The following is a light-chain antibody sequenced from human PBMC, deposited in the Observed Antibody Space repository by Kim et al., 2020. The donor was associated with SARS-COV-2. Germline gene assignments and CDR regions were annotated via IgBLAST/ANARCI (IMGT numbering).Light chain of an antibody. CDR1: NNNVGNEG. V-gene: IGLV10-54*01. CDR2: RNN. Sequence: QTATLACTGNNNNVGNEGAAWLQQHQGHPPKLLSFRNNNRPSGISERLSASRSGNTASLTITGLQPEDEADYYCLAWDSSLSAYVFGTGTKVTVL. CDR3: LAWDSSLSAYV. J-gene: IGLJ1*01.